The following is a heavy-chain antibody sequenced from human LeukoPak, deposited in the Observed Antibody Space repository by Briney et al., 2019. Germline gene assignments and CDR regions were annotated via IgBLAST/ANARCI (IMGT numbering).Heavy chain of an antibody. Sequence: SETLSLTCTVSGGSISSYYWSWIRQPPGKGLEWIGYIYYSGSTNYNPSLKSRVTISVDTSKNQFSLKLSSVTAADTAVYYCARQAGHYYGSGSYYAFDIWGQGTMVTVSS. V-gene: IGHV4-59*08. CDR3: ARQAGHYYGSGSYYAFDI. D-gene: IGHD3-10*01. CDR1: GGSISSYY. CDR2: IYYSGST. J-gene: IGHJ3*02.